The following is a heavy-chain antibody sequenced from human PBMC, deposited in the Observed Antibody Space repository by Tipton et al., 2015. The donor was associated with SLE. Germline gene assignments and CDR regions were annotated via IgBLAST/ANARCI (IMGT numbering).Heavy chain of an antibody. CDR1: GGSISSSSYY. CDR3: ARGPSSSETYYTWFDS. J-gene: IGHJ5*01. CDR2: IYTRGST. V-gene: IGHV4-61*02. Sequence: TLSLTCTVSGGSISSSSYYWGWIRQSAGEGLEWIGRIYTRGSTNYNLSLKSRVAISLDTSKNQISLRLTSVTAADTAVYYCARGPSSSETYYTWFDSWGQGTLVTVSS. D-gene: IGHD1-26*01.